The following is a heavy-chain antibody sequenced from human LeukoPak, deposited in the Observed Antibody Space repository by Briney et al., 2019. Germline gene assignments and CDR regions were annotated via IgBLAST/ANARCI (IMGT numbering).Heavy chain of an antibody. CDR1: GFTFSSYW. J-gene: IGHJ3*02. V-gene: IGHV3-7*01. Sequence: GGSLRLSCAASGFTFSSYWMSWVGPAPGKGLEWVANIKQDGSEKYYVDSVKGRFTISRDNAKNSLYLQMNSLRAEDTAVYYCAREGAAGDIQLYAFDIWGQGTMVTVSS. CDR2: IKQDGSEK. CDR3: AREGAAGDIQLYAFDI. D-gene: IGHD5-18*01.